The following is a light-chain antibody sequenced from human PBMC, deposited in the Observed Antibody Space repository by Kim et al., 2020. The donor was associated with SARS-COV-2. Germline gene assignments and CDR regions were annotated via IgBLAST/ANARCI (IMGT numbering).Light chain of an antibody. J-gene: IGKJ2*01. CDR1: QSISSY. CDR2: AAS. CDR3: QQSYSTTMYA. V-gene: IGKV1-39*01. Sequence: DIQMTQLPSSLSASVGDRVTITCRASQSISSYLNWYQQKPGKAPKLLIYAASSLQSGVPSRFSGSGSGTDFTLTISSLQPEDFAAYYCQQSYSTTMYAFGQGTKLKI.